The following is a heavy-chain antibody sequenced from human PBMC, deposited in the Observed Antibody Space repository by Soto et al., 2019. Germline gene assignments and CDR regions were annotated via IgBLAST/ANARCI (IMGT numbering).Heavy chain of an antibody. J-gene: IGHJ3*01. CDR3: ARDVGYTGYEQGNPFDL. D-gene: IGHD5-12*01. CDR1: GGSIGIYY. CDR2: MYHTGTT. Sequence: PSETRSLTCSVSGGSIGIYYGSWIRQTAGKRLEWIGRMYHTGTTDYNPSLKRRLSMSVDTSKNQFSLRLSSVTAADTALYYCARDVGYTGYEQGNPFDLWGQGTMVTVSS. V-gene: IGHV4-4*07.